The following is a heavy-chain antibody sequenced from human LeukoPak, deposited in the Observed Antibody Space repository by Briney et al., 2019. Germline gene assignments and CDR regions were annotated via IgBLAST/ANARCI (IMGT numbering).Heavy chain of an antibody. D-gene: IGHD3-9*01. CDR1: GDSVSSNNGA. J-gene: IGHJ4*02. CDR3: ARDVGTTGWHTYDF. CDR2: TYYRSKRYN. V-gene: IGHV6-1*01. Sequence: SQTLSLTCAISGDSVSSNNGAWNWIRQSPSRGLEWLGRTYYRSKRYNDYAGSLMSRITISPDTSKNQFSLQVYSVTPEDTAVYYCARDVGTTGWHTYDFWGQGTLVTVSS.